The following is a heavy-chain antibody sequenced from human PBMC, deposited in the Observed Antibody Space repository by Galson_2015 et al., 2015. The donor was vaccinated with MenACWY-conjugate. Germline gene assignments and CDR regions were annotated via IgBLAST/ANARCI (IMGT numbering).Heavy chain of an antibody. J-gene: IGHJ4*02. V-gene: IGHV3-74*01. Sequence: SLRLSCAASGFIFNTYWMHWVRQAPGKGLAWVSRINPGGSSTTYADSVKDRFTISRDNAKNTLYLQMNSLRPEDTAVFYCANTRGASFYFDSWGQGTLVTVSS. CDR2: INPGGSST. CDR3: ANTRGASFYFDS. D-gene: IGHD1-26*01. CDR1: GFIFNTYW.